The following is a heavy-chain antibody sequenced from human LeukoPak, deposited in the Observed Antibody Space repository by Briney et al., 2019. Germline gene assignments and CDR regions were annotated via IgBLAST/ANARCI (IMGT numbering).Heavy chain of an antibody. D-gene: IGHD4/OR15-4a*01. CDR2: ISRRSRHV. CDR1: GFTFSDYS. V-gene: IGHV3-21*01. Sequence: GGSLRLSCTASGFTFSDYSMNWVRQAPGKGLEWVSSISRRSRHVYYAGSVKGRFTISRDDAKKSLYLQMNSLRAEDMAVYFCVRNFLGSGATTAYLHHWGQGTLVTVSS. J-gene: IGHJ1*01. CDR3: VRNFLGSGATTAYLHH.